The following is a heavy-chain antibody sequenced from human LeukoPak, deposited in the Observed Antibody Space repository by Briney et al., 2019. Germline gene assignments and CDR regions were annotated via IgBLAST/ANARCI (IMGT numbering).Heavy chain of an antibody. Sequence: SETLSLTCTVSGGSIRSSSYYWGWIRQPPGKGLEWIGSIYYSGSTYYNPSLKSRVTISVDTSKNQFSLNLSSVTAADTAVYYCAGGYSYGSTYYYMDVWGKGTTVTISS. CDR3: AGGYSYGSTYYYMDV. V-gene: IGHV4-39*07. J-gene: IGHJ6*03. CDR2: IYYSGST. D-gene: IGHD5-18*01. CDR1: GGSIRSSSYY.